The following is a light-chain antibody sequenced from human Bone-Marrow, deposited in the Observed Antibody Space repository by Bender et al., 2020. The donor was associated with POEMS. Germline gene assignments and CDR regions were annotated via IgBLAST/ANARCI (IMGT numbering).Light chain of an antibody. J-gene: IGLJ3*02. CDR2: EAS. CDR3: CSYVGYSTLL. CDR1: SSDVGGYNY. Sequence: QSALTQPPSASGSPGQSVTISCTGTSSDVGGYNYVSWYQQHPGKAPKLMIYEASKRPSGVSNRFSGSKSGNTASLTISGLQAEDEADYYCCSYVGYSTLLFGGGTKLTVL. V-gene: IGLV2-23*01.